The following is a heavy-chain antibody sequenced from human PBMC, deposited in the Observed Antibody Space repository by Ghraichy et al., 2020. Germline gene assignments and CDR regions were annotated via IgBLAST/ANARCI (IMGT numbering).Heavy chain of an antibody. D-gene: IGHD1-14*01. V-gene: IGHV3-23*01. J-gene: IGHJ4*02. CDR3: SKGLRPEYYFDY. CDR2: ISGNGGST. CDR1: GFTFSSYA. Sequence: GGSLRLSCAASGFTFSSYAMSWVRQAPGKGLEWVSDISGNGGSTYYADSVKGRFTISRANSKNTLYLQMNSLRAEDTAVYYCSKGLRPEYYFDYWGQGTLVTVSS.